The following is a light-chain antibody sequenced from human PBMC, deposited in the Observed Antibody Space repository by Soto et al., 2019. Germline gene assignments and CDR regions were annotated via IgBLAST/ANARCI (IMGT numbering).Light chain of an antibody. CDR2: EVS. V-gene: IGLV2-14*01. CDR3: ASYTSSSTSVL. J-gene: IGLJ2*01. CDR1: SSDVGGYKY. Sequence: QSALTQPASVSGSPGQSITISCTGTSSDVGGYKYVSWYQQHPDKAPKLIIFEVSNRPSGSSSRFSGSKSGNTASLTISGLQAEDEADYYCASYTSSSTSVLFGRGTKLTVL.